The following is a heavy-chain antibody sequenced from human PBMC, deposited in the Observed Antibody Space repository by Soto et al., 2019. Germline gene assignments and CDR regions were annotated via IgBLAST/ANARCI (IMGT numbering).Heavy chain of an antibody. CDR2: ISSSSRTI. D-gene: IGHD6-13*01. CDR3: AKRSPYSSGWYSPIFGY. Sequence: PGGSLRLSCAASGFTFSSYSMNWVRQAPGKGLEWVSYISSSSRTIYYADSVKGRFTISRDNARNSLSLRMNSLRDEDTAVYFCAKRSPYSSGWYSPIFGYWGQGALVTVSS. J-gene: IGHJ4*02. V-gene: IGHV3-48*02. CDR1: GFTFSSYS.